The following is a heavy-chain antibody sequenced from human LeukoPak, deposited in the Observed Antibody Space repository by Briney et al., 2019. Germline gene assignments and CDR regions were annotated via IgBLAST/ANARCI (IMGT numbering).Heavy chain of an antibody. V-gene: IGHV5-51*01. CDR2: IYPGNSNT. J-gene: IGHJ6*02. CDR3: ARQVAAAGFPQIPYYYYYGMDV. CDR1: GYSFTNYW. D-gene: IGHD6-13*01. Sequence: GESLKISCKGSGYSFTNYWIGWVRQMPGKGLEWMGIIYPGNSNTRYRPSFQGQVTISADKSISTAYLQWSSLKASDTAMYYCARQVAAAGFPQIPYYYYYGMDVWGQGTTVTVSS.